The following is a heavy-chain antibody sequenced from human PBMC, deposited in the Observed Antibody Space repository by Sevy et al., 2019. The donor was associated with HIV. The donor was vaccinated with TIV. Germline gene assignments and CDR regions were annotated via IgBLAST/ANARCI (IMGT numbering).Heavy chain of an antibody. D-gene: IGHD5-12*01. Sequence: GGSLRLSCEASGFSFSRYWMSWVRQTPEKGLEWVANIKQGGSEKNYVDSVKGRFSISRDNAKNSLYLEMNSLRAEDTAVYYGATKGGSWPNDAFDIWGQGTMVTVSS. J-gene: IGHJ3*02. CDR1: GFSFSRYW. V-gene: IGHV3-7*01. CDR2: IKQGGSEK. CDR3: ATKGGSWPNDAFDI.